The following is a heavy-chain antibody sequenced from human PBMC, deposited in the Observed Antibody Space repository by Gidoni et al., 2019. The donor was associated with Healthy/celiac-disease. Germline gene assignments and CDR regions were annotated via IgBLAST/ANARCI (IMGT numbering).Heavy chain of an antibody. V-gene: IGHV6-1*01. Sequence: QVQLQQSGPGLVKPSQTLSLTCAISGDSVSSNSAAWNWIRQSPSRGLEWLGRTYYRSKWYNDYAVSVKSRITINPDTSKNQFSLQLNSVTPEDTAVYYCARDHTPRTYSSSWYYYYGMDVWGQGTTVTVSS. D-gene: IGHD6-13*01. CDR3: ARDHTPRTYSSSWYYYYGMDV. CDR2: TYYRSKWYN. CDR1: GDSVSSNSAA. J-gene: IGHJ6*02.